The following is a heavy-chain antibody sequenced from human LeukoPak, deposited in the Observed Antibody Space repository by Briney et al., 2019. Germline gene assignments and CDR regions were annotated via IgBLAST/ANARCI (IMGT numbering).Heavy chain of an antibody. CDR1: GYSISRGYY. CDR3: ARDPRDLRDYYFDY. V-gene: IGHV4-38-2*02. CDR2: IYHSGST. Sequence: SETLSLTCTVSGYSISRGYYWGWIRQPPGKGLEWIGIIYHSGSTSYNPSLKSRVTISVDTSMNQFSLKLISVTAADTALYYCARDPRDLRDYYFDYWGQGTLVTVSS. J-gene: IGHJ4*02. D-gene: IGHD3-16*01.